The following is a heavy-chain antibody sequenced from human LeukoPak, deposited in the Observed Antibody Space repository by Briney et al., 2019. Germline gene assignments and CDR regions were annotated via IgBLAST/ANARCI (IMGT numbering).Heavy chain of an antibody. V-gene: IGHV3-7*04. Sequence: FMEGRFTISRDNAKNSLYLHMNSLRAEDTAVYYCARGYCSSTSCYPFDYWGQGTLVTVSS. CDR3: ARGYCSSTSCYPFDY. D-gene: IGHD2-2*01. J-gene: IGHJ4*02.